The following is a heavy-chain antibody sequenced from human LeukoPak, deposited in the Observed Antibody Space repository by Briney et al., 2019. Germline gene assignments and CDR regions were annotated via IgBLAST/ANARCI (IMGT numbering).Heavy chain of an antibody. V-gene: IGHV1-46*01. D-gene: IGHD1-26*01. CDR2: INPNGGYT. J-gene: IGHJ4*02. Sequence: ASVKVSCKASGYTFTSYYMHWVRQAPGQGLEWMGIINPNGGYTSYAQKFQGRVTMTRETSTSTIYMELSSLRSEDTAVYFCASYSDSGRSYYFDNWGQGTLVAVSS. CDR1: GYTFTSYY. CDR3: ASYSDSGRSYYFDN.